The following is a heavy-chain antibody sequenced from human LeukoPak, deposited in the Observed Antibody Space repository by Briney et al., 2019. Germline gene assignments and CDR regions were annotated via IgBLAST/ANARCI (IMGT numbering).Heavy chain of an antibody. Sequence: GGSLRLSCAASGFTFSSYAMSWVRQAPGKGLEWVSAISGSGGSTYYADSVKGRFTISRDNSKNTLYLQMNSLRAEDTAVYYCAKTPQPVVVAAIGWFDPWGQGTLVTVSS. D-gene: IGHD2-15*01. CDR2: ISGSGGST. V-gene: IGHV3-23*01. J-gene: IGHJ5*02. CDR3: AKTPQPVVVAAIGWFDP. CDR1: GFTFSSYA.